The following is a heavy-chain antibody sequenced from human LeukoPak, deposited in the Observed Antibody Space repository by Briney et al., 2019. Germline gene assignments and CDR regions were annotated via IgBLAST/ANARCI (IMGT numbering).Heavy chain of an antibody. CDR2: IYSGGST. J-gene: IGHJ3*02. CDR3: ARDRTFLWSSSGAFDI. CDR1: GFTVSSNY. V-gene: IGHV3-66*01. D-gene: IGHD3-10*01. Sequence: GGSLRLSCAASGFTVSSNYMSWVRQAPGKGLEWVSVIYSGGSTYYADSVKGRFTISRDNSKNTLYLQMNSLRAEDTAVYYCARDRTFLWSSSGAFDIWGQGTMVTVSS.